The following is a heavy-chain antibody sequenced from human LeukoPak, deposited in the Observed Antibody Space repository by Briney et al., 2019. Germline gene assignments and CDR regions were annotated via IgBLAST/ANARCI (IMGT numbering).Heavy chain of an antibody. D-gene: IGHD2-15*01. J-gene: IGHJ5*02. CDR1: GYSFTSYW. V-gene: IGHV5-51*01. CDR2: IYPGDSDT. CDR3: ARQVYCSGGSCSGSPTANRFDP. Sequence: GESLKISCKGSGYSFTSYWIGWVRQMPGKGLEWMGIIYPGDSDTRYSPSFQGQVTISADKSISTAYLQWSSLKASDTAMYYCARQVYCSGGSCSGSPTANRFDPWGQGTLVTVSS.